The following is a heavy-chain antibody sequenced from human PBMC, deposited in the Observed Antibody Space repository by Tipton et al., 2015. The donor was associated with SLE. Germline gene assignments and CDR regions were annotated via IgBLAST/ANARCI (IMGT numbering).Heavy chain of an antibody. CDR3: VRAEWLLLFYGMDV. CDR2: ISYDGSNK. D-gene: IGHD3-22*01. J-gene: IGHJ6*02. V-gene: IGHV3-30-3*01. CDR1: GCTFSSYA. Sequence: SLRLSCAASGCTFSSYAMHWVRQAPGKGLEWVAVISYDGSNKYYADSVKGRFTISRDNSKNTLYLQMNSLRAEDTAVYYCVRAEWLLLFYGMDVWGQGTTVNVSS.